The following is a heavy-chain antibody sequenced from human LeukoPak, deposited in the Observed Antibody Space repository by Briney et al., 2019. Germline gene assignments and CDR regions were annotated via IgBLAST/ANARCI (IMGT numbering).Heavy chain of an antibody. V-gene: IGHV1-69*05. Sequence: GASVKVSCKASGGTFSSYTISWVRQAPGQGLEWMGRIIPIFGTANYAQKFQGRVTITTDESTSTAYMELSSLRSEDTAVYYCARVSSYGRYYFDYWGQGTLVTVSS. CDR3: ARVSSYGRYYFDY. CDR2: IIPIFGTA. J-gene: IGHJ4*02. CDR1: GGTFSSYT. D-gene: IGHD5-18*01.